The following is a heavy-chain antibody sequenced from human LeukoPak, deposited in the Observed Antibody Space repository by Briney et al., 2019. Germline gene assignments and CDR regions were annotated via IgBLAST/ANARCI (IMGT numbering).Heavy chain of an antibody. J-gene: IGHJ4*01. V-gene: IGHV3-53*01. CDR3: ASTSDFWSGYYH. D-gene: IGHD3-3*01. CDR2: IYSGGST. CDR1: GFTVSSNY. Sequence: GGSLRLSCAASGFTVSSNYMSWVRQAPGKGLEWVSVIYSGGSTYYADSVKGRFTISRDNSKNTLYLQMNSLRAEDTAVYYCASTSDFWSGYYHWGQGTLVTVS.